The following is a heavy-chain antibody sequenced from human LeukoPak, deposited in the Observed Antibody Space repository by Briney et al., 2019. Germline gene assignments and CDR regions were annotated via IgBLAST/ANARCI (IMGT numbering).Heavy chain of an antibody. J-gene: IGHJ4*02. CDR3: AKEVYCTGSTCYSGSYFDS. V-gene: IGHV3-23*01. CDR2: ISVTGDLT. Sequence: GGSLRLSCAASGFTSSRYAMSWVRQAPGKGLEWVSSISVTGDLTYYADSVRGRFTISRDNSKNTLYLQINSLRAEDTAVYYCAKEVYCTGSTCYSGSYFDSWGQGTLVTVSS. D-gene: IGHD2-15*01. CDR1: GFTSSRYA.